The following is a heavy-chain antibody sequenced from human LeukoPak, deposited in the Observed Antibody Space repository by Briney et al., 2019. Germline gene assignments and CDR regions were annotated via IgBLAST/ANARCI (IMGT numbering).Heavy chain of an antibody. Sequence: PGGSLRLSCAASKFTFSNAWMSWVRQAPGKGLEWVGRIKSKSGGGTIDYAAPVKGRFIISRDDSRNTLYLQMNSLKSEDTAVYYCTTDGFPPHFFDYWGQGTLVTVSS. CDR1: KFTFSNAW. V-gene: IGHV3-15*01. J-gene: IGHJ4*02. CDR3: TTDGFPPHFFDY. D-gene: IGHD2/OR15-2a*01. CDR2: IKSKSGGGTI.